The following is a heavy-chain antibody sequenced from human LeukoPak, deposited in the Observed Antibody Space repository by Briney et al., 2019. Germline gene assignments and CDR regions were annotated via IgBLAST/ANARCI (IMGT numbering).Heavy chain of an antibody. D-gene: IGHD2-2*01. CDR3: ATDLVDVVAVPAAARTGDYYGMDV. Sequence: SVKVSCKVSGYTLTELSMHWVRQAPGKGLEWMGGFDPEDGETIYAQKFQGRVTMTEDTSTDTAYMELSSLRSEDTAVYYCATDLVDVVAVPAAARTGDYYGMDVWGQGTTVTVSS. J-gene: IGHJ6*02. CDR1: GYTLTELS. CDR2: FDPEDGET. V-gene: IGHV1-24*01.